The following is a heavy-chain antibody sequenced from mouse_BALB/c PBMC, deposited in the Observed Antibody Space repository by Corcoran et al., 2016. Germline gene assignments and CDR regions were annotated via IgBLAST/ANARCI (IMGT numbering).Heavy chain of an antibody. V-gene: IGHV14-3*02. D-gene: IGHD4-1*01. CDR1: GFNIKDTY. CDR2: IDPANGNT. J-gene: IGHJ1*01. Sequence: EVQLQQSGAELVKPGASVKLSCTASGFNIKDTYMHWVKQRPEQGLEWIGRIDPANGNTKYDPKFQGKATITADTSSNTAYLQLSSLTSEDTAVYYCANWDWYFDVWSAGTTVTVS. CDR3: ANWDWYFDV.